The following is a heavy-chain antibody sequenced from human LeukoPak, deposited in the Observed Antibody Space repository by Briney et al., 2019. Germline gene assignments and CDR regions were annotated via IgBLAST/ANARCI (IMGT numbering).Heavy chain of an antibody. V-gene: IGHV1-2*02. CDR1: GYTFTGYY. CDR3: ARGWYYYDSSGYYYFDY. J-gene: IGHJ4*02. CDR2: INPNSGGT. Sequence: ASVKVSCKASGYTFTGYYMHWVRQAPGQGLEWMGWINPNSGGTNYAQKFQGRVTMTRDTSISTAYMALTRLRSDDTAVYYYARGWYYYDSSGYYYFDYWGQGTLVTVSS. D-gene: IGHD3-22*01.